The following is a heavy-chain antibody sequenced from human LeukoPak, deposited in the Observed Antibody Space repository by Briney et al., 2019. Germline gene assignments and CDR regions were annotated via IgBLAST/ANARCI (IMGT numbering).Heavy chain of an antibody. Sequence: SETLSLTCTVSGGSISNYYWSWIRQPPGKGLEWIGYIYYSGNTNYNPPLKSRVTISVDTSKNQFSLKLSSVTAADTAVYYCARDMDYYGPDAFDIWGQGTMVTVSS. D-gene: IGHD4-17*01. CDR3: ARDMDYYGPDAFDI. J-gene: IGHJ3*02. CDR1: GGSISNYY. CDR2: IYYSGNT. V-gene: IGHV4-59*01.